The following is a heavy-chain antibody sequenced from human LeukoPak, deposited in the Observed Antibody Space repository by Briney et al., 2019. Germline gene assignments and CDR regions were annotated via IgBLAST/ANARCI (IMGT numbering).Heavy chain of an antibody. Sequence: QSGGSLRVSCAASGFIFRNYWMSWVRQAPGKGLEWVAIINQDGREKHYVDSVKGRFTISRDNAKDSLYLQMNSLRAEDTALYYCAVATRSFLPDYCWGQGTLVTVSS. CDR2: INQDGREK. CDR1: GFIFRNYW. V-gene: IGHV3-7*01. J-gene: IGHJ4*02. CDR3: AVATRSFLPDYC. D-gene: IGHD5-12*01.